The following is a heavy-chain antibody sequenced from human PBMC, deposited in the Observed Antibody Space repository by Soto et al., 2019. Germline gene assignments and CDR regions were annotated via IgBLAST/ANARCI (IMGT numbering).Heavy chain of an antibody. CDR3: ARDSEGYCSSTRCYAVDAFDI. D-gene: IGHD2-2*01. Sequence: ASVKVSCKASGYTFTSYGISWVRQAPGQGLEWMGWISAYNGNTNYAQKLQGRVTMTTDTSTSTAYMELRSLRSDDTAVYYCARDSEGYCSSTRCYAVDAFDIWGQGTMVTVSS. J-gene: IGHJ3*02. CDR1: GYTFTSYG. CDR2: ISAYNGNT. V-gene: IGHV1-18*01.